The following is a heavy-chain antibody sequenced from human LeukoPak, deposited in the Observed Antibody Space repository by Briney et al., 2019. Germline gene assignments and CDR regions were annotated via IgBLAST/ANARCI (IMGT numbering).Heavy chain of an antibody. J-gene: IGHJ3*02. CDR2: ISGSGGST. D-gene: IGHD5-18*01. V-gene: IGHV3-23*01. CDR1: GFTFRSYG. Sequence: GGSLRLSCAASGFTFRSYGMSWVRQAPGKGLEWVSAISGSGGSTYYADSVKGRFTISRDNAKNSLYLQMNSLRADDTAVYYCARAGGDTAMVFDAFDIWGQGTMVTVSS. CDR3: ARAGGDTAMVFDAFDI.